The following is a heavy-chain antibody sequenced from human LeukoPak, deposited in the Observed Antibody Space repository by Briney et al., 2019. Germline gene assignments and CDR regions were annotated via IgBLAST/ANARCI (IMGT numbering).Heavy chain of an antibody. J-gene: IGHJ6*02. CDR1: GGSISSSSYY. Sequence: SETLSLTCTVSGGSISSSSYYWGWIRQPPGKGLEWIGSIYYSGSTYYNPSLKSRVTISVDTSKNQFSLKLSSVTAADTAVYYCARGMGYGNYYYYYGMDVWGQGTTVTVSS. CDR2: IYYSGST. V-gene: IGHV4-39*07. D-gene: IGHD5-18*01. CDR3: ARGMGYGNYYYYYGMDV.